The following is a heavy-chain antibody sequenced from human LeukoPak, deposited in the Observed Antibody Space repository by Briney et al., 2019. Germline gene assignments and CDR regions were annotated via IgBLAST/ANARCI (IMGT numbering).Heavy chain of an antibody. Sequence: SETLSLTCTVFGGSISSDYWSWIRQPPGKGVEWIGYIYYSGSTNYNPSLKSRATISVDTSKKQFSLNLSSVTAADTAVYYCARRSMVRTVGYYYGMDVWGQGTTVTVSS. CDR3: ARRSMVRTVGYYYGMDV. V-gene: IGHV4-59*08. D-gene: IGHD4/OR15-4a*01. CDR2: IYYSGST. J-gene: IGHJ6*02. CDR1: GGSISSDY.